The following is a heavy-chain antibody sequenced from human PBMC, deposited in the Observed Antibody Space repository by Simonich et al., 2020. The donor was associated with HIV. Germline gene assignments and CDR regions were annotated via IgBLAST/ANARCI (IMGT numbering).Heavy chain of an antibody. CDR1: GGSFNDYS. Sequence: QVQLQQWGAGLLKASETLSLTCAVYGGSFNDYSWSWIRQPLGKGLEWIGEIHHSGSTNYNSSVKSRVTISVDPSKKQFSVKLNSVTAADTAVYYCARGRYYYGSGSYRYYFDSWGQGTLVTVSS. CDR3: ARGRYYYGSGSYRYYFDS. J-gene: IGHJ4*02. D-gene: IGHD3-10*01. V-gene: IGHV4-34*01. CDR2: IHHSGST.